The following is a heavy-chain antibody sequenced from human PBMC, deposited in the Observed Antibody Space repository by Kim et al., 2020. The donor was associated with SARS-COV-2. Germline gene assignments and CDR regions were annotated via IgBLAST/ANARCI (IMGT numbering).Heavy chain of an antibody. Sequence: GGSLRLSCAASGFTFSSYGMHWVRQAPGKGLEWVAVIWYDGSNKYYADSVKGRFTISRDNSKNTLYLQMNSLRAEDTAVYYCARDRVVVVPAAVIYYYYYGMDVWGQGTTFTVSS. CDR2: IWYDGSNK. D-gene: IGHD2-2*01. V-gene: IGHV3-33*01. CDR1: GFTFSSYG. J-gene: IGHJ6*02. CDR3: ARDRVVVVPAAVIYYYYYGMDV.